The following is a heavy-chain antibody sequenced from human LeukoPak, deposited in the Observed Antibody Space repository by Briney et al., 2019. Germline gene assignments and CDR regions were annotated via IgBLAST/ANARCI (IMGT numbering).Heavy chain of an antibody. CDR1: GYTFTGYY. V-gene: IGHV1-2*02. CDR2: IHPSSGGT. CDR3: ARDVGEYCSSVSCYASDY. D-gene: IGHD2-2*01. Sequence: ASVNVSCQASGYTFTGYYMHWVRQAPGQGLEWMGWIHPSSGGTNYAQKFQGRVTMIRDTSISTAYMELSRLRSDDTAVYYCARDVGEYCSSVSCYASDYWGQGTLVTVSS. J-gene: IGHJ4*02.